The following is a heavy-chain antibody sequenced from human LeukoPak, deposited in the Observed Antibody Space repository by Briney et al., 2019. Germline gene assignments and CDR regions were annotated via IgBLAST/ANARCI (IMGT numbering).Heavy chain of an antibody. V-gene: IGHV4-34*01. Sequence: PSETLSLTCAVYGGSFSGYYWSWIRQPPGKGLELIGEINHSGSTNYNPSLKSRVTISVDTSKNQFSLKLSSVTAADTAVYYCAIDGQQLEPYYFDYWGQGTQVTVSS. J-gene: IGHJ4*02. CDR3: AIDGQQLEPYYFDY. CDR1: GGSFSGYY. D-gene: IGHD6-13*01. CDR2: INHSGST.